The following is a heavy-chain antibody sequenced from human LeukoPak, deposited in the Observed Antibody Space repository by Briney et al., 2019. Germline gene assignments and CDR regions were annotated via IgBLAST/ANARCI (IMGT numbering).Heavy chain of an antibody. CDR2: ITSSSRYI. V-gene: IGHV3-21*01. CDR3: ARDQYGDYGFDY. J-gene: IGHJ4*02. D-gene: IGHD4-17*01. Sequence: PGGSLRLSCAASGFTFSSYSMNWVRQAPGKGLEWVSSITSSSRYIYYADSVKGRFTISRDNAKNSLFLQMNSLRAEDTAVYYCARDQYGDYGFDYCGQGILVTVSS. CDR1: GFTFSSYS.